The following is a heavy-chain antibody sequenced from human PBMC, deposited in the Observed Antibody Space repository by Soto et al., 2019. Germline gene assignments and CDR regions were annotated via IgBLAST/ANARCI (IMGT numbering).Heavy chain of an antibody. CDR1: GDSVSSNTAS. J-gene: IGHJ5*02. CDR2: TYRRSKWYN. V-gene: IGHV6-1*01. CDR3: AKGDNLGPKTGYAFDP. D-gene: IGHD5-12*01. Sequence: SQTLSLTCAISGDSVSSNTASWNWIRQSPSRGLEWLGRTYRRSKWYNDYAVSVKSRISINPDTSNNQFSLQLNSVTPEDTAVYFCAKGDNLGPKTGYAFDPWGQGIMVTVSS.